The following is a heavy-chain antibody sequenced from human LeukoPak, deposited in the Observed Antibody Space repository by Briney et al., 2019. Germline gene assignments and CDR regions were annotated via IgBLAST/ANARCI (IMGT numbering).Heavy chain of an antibody. V-gene: IGHV3-23*01. Sequence: GGSLRLSRAASGFTFSTYAVSWVRQAPGKGLEWVSDITPSGGNTYYADSVKGRFTISRDNSKNTPYLQVNSLRAEDTAVYHCAKKSPIFGVVIPLFDYWGQGTLVSVSS. CDR3: AKKSPIFGVVIPLFDY. J-gene: IGHJ4*02. D-gene: IGHD3-3*01. CDR1: GFTFSTYA. CDR2: ITPSGGNT.